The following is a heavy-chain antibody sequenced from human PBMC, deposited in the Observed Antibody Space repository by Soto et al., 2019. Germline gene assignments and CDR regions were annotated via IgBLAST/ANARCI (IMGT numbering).Heavy chain of an antibody. J-gene: IGHJ6*02. D-gene: IGHD2-8*01. CDR3: AREANLSGNYYYVMDV. CDR1: GGSFSGYY. Sequence: SETLSLTCAVYGGSFSGYYWSWIRQPPGKGLEWIGEINHSGSTNYNPSLKSRVTISVDTSKNQFSLKLSSVTAADTAVYYCAREANLSGNYYYVMDVWGQGTTVTVSS. CDR2: INHSGST. V-gene: IGHV4-34*01.